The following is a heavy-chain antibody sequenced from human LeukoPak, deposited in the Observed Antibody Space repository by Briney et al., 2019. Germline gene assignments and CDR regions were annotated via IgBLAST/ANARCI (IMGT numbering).Heavy chain of an antibody. CDR3: ARAADYGYFDY. J-gene: IGHJ4*02. CDR2: IKQDGSEK. CDR1: GFTFSSYW. Sequence: GGSLRLSCAASGFTFSSYWMSWVRQAPGKGLEWVVNIKQDGSEKYYVDSVKGRFTISRDNAKNSLYLQMNSLRAEDTAVYYCARAADYGYFDYWGQGTLVTVSS. V-gene: IGHV3-7*01. D-gene: IGHD4-17*01.